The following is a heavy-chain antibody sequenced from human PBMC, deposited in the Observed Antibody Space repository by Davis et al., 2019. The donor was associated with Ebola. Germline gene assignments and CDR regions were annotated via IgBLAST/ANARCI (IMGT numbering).Heavy chain of an antibody. CDR2: IWYDGSNR. CDR3: ARDAYYGSGTTSPGAFDI. V-gene: IGHV3-33*01. J-gene: IGHJ3*02. CDR1: GFTFSGYA. D-gene: IGHD3-10*01. Sequence: PGGSLRLSCAASGFTFSGYAMHWVRQAPGKGLEWVALIWYDGSNRYSADSVKGRFTISRDNSKNTLFLQMNSLRAEDTAIYYCARDAYYGSGTTSPGAFDIWGQGTMVTVSS.